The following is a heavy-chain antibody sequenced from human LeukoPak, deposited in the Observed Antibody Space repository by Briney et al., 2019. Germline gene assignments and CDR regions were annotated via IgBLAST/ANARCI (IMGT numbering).Heavy chain of an antibody. D-gene: IGHD4-17*01. V-gene: IGHV3-7*05. CDR1: GFTFSTYW. Sequence: AGGSLRLSCGASGFTFSTYWMSWVRQAPGKGLEWVANIKEDGSEKYYVDSVRGRFTISRDNAKNSVYLQMNSLRAEDTAVYYCARDSGLTTVTTYWDNWGQGTLVTVSS. J-gene: IGHJ4*02. CDR2: IKEDGSEK. CDR3: ARDSGLTTVTTYWDN.